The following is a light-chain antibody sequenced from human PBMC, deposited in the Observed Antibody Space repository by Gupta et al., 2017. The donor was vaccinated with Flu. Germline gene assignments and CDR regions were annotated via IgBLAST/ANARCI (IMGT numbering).Light chain of an antibody. Sequence: QSVLAYPPSASGSPRHRVTISCSAGSSNIGSNTVIWYQQDPGTAPKHLIYDNNQLPSGVPARFSGSKSGTSAALASSGLQSDDEADYYCAAWDDSLNGHYVFGAGTKLTVL. CDR2: DNN. V-gene: IGLV1-44*01. J-gene: IGLJ1*01. CDR1: SSNIGSNT. CDR3: AAWDDSLNGHYV.